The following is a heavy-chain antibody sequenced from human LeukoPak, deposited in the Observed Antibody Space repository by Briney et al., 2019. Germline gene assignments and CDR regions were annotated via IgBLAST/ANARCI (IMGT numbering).Heavy chain of an antibody. V-gene: IGHV3-48*04. CDR1: GFTFSTYS. CDR2: ITSSSSTI. Sequence: HPGGSLRLSCAASGFTFSTYSMNWVRQAPGKGLEWISYITSSSSTIYYADSVKGRFTISRDNAKSSLYLQMNSLRAEDTAVYYCARAGYSMDTEYFQHWGQGTLVTVSS. J-gene: IGHJ1*01. CDR3: ARAGYSMDTEYFQH. D-gene: IGHD5-18*01.